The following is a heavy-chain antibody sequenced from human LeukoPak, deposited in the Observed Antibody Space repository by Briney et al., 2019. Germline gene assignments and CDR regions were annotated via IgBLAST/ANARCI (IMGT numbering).Heavy chain of an antibody. CDR3: ARDAPPTPGYSSGHDY. V-gene: IGHV3-21*01. J-gene: IGHJ4*02. Sequence: GGSLRLSCAASGFTFSSYSMNWVRQAPGKGLEWVSSISSSSSYIYYADSVKGRFTISRDNAKNSLYPQMNSLRAEDTAVYYCARDAPPTPGYSSGHDYWGQGTLVTVSS. D-gene: IGHD6-19*01. CDR1: GFTFSSYS. CDR2: ISSSSSYI.